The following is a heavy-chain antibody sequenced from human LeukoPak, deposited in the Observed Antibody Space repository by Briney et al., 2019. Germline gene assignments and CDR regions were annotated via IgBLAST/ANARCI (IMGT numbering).Heavy chain of an antibody. Sequence: GGSLRLSCAASGFTFNSYTMNWVRQAPGKGLEWVSCITSSSSTIYYADSVKGRFTISRENAKNSLYLQMNSLRAEDTAVYYCAGEAYSGSYGVFDIWGQGTMVTVSS. CDR3: AGEAYSGSYGVFDI. D-gene: IGHD1-26*01. CDR1: GFTFNSYT. J-gene: IGHJ3*02. V-gene: IGHV3-48*01. CDR2: ITSSSSTI.